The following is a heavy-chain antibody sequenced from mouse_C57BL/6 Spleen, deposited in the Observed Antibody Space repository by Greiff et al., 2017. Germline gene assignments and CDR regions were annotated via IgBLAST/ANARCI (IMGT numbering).Heavy chain of an antibody. CDR3: ARPSPYDAMDY. J-gene: IGHJ4*01. Sequence: EVQRVESGGGLVQPGGSLSLSCAASGFTFTDYYMSWVRQPPGKALEWLGFIRNKANGYTTEYSASGKGRFTISRDNSQSILYLQMNALRAEDSATYYCARPSPYDAMDYWGQGTSVTVSS. CDR1: GFTFTDYY. V-gene: IGHV7-3*01. CDR2: IRNKANGYTT.